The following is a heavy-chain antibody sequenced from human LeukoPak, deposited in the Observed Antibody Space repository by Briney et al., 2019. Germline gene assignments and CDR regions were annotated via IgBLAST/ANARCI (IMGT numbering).Heavy chain of an antibody. CDR2: IYYSGST. V-gene: IGHV4-30-4*02. CDR3: ARVLGGSSVLSFDY. CDR1: GGSISSGDYY. J-gene: IGHJ4*02. D-gene: IGHD3-16*01. Sequence: SETLSLTCTVSGGSISSGDYYWSWIRQPPGKGLEWIGYIYYSGSTYYNPSLKSRVTISVDTSKNQFSLKLGSVTAADTAVYYCARVLGGSSVLSFDYWGQGTLVTVSS.